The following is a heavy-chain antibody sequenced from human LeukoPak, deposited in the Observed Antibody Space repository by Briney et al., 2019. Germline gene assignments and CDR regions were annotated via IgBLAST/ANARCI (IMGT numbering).Heavy chain of an antibody. V-gene: IGHV3-23*01. CDR3: AKDSCSSTSCYWDY. Sequence: QPGGSLRLSCAASGFTFSSYAMSWVRQAPGKGLEWVSVISGSGGSTYYADSVKGRFTISRDNSKNTLYLQMNSLRAEDTAVYYCAKDSCSSTSCYWDYWGQGTLVTVSS. J-gene: IGHJ4*02. CDR2: ISGSGGST. CDR1: GFTFSSYA. D-gene: IGHD2-2*01.